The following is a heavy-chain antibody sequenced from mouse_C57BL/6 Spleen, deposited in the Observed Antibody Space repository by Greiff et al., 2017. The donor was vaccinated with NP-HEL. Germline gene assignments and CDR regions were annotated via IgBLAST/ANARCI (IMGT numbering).Heavy chain of an antibody. CDR1: GYTFTSYW. CDR3: ARKDPDGVYY. Sequence: VQLQQSGAELVKPGASVKLSCKASGYTFTSYWMHWVKQRPGQGLEWIGMIHPNSGSTNYNEKFKSKATLTVDKSSSTAYMQLSSLTSEDSAVYYCARKDPDGVYYWGQGTTLTVSS. CDR2: IHPNSGST. J-gene: IGHJ2*01. V-gene: IGHV1-64*01. D-gene: IGHD2-3*01.